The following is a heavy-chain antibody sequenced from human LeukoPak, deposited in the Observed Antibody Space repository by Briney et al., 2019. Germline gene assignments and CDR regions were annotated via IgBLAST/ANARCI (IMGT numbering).Heavy chain of an antibody. D-gene: IGHD2-2*01. CDR2: IYNSGTT. Sequence: GGSLRLSCAASEFTVSSNYMSWVRQALGKGLEWVSVIYNSGTTYYADSVKGRFTISRDNPKKTLYLQMNSLRAEDTAVYYCAREGGLGYCSTTSCALRYWGQGTLVTVSS. V-gene: IGHV3-66*03. CDR3: AREGGLGYCSTTSCALRY. J-gene: IGHJ4*02. CDR1: EFTVSSNY.